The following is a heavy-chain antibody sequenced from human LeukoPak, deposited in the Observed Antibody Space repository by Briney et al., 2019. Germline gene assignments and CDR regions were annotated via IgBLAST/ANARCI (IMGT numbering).Heavy chain of an antibody. CDR1: GFTFSSYA. J-gene: IGHJ5*02. D-gene: IGHD1-26*01. CDR2: ISGSGGST. CDR3: ARSVGATTDWFDP. Sequence: PGGSLRLSCAASGFTFSSYAMSWVRQAPGKGLEWVSAISGSGGSTYYADSVKGRFTISRDNSKNTLYLEMNSLRGEDTAVYYCARSVGATTDWFDPWGQGTQVIVSS. V-gene: IGHV3-23*01.